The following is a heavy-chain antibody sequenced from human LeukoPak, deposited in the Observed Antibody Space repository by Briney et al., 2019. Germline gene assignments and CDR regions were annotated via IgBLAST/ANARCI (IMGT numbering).Heavy chain of an antibody. CDR1: GGSFSGHH. J-gene: IGHJ4*02. CDR3: ARHHPIAAAGSGFDY. V-gene: IGHV4-34*01. Sequence: SETLSLTCAVYGGSFSGHHWSWIRQSPGKGLEWIGEINHGGSTNYNPSLKSRVTISLDTSRNQFSLKLSSVTAADTAMYYCARHHPIAAAGSGFDYWGQGTLVTVSS. D-gene: IGHD6-13*01. CDR2: INHGGST.